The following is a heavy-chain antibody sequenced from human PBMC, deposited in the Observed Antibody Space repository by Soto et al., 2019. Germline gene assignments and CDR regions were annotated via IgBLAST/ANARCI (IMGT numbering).Heavy chain of an antibody. CDR2: ISYDGNWQ. V-gene: IGHV3-30*03. J-gene: IGHJ1*01. D-gene: IGHD2-15*01. CDR1: GSTFRSYG. CDR3: ARDHRYCGGGSCHPNEYFHH. Sequence: QMYLVESGGGVVQPGRSLRLSCEDSGSTFRSYGMHWVRQAPGKGLEWVAVISYDGNWQKYADFVQGRFTISRDNSKNTLFLQMNSLRLEDTAVYYCARDHRYCGGGSCHPNEYFHHWGQGTLVLVSS.